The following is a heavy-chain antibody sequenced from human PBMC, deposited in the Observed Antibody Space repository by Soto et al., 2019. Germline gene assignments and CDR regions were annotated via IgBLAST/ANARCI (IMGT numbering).Heavy chain of an antibody. CDR1: GFTFSTYW. CDR3: ARGRPAMVTRDY. V-gene: IGHV3-21*01. D-gene: IGHD5-18*01. CDR2: ISSSSSYI. J-gene: IGHJ4*02. Sequence: GGSLRLSCAASGFTFSTYWMDWVRQTPGKGLEWVSSISSSSSYIYYADSVKGRFTISRDNAKNSLYLQMNSLRAEDTAVYYCARGRPAMVTRDYWGQGTLVTVSS.